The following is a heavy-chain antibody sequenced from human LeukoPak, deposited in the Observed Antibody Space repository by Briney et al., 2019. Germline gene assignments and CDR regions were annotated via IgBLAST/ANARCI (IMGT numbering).Heavy chain of an antibody. CDR2: IKAYGGEK. CDR3: ARGGLPAAGEY. Sequence: PRGSLKLSCVASGCTFSSPWRRWVRQAPGKGLEWVDNIKAYGGEKYYMDSVKGRLTICRENAKNQLYLQMNSLRAEDTDVYQCARGGLPAAGEYWGQGPRVTVP. V-gene: IGHV3-7*01. CDR1: GCTFSSPW. J-gene: IGHJ4*02. D-gene: IGHD6-13*01.